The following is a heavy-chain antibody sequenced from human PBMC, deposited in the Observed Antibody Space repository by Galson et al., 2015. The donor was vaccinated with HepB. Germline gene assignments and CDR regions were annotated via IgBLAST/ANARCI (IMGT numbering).Heavy chain of an antibody. V-gene: IGHV3-48*01. Sequence: LRLSCAASGFTFSSYSMNWVRQAPGKGLEWVSYISSSSNTIYYADSVKGRFTISRDDAKNSLYLQMYSLRAEDTAVYYCARDRYRSGSYYTFDYWGQGTLVTVSS. CDR1: GFTFSSYS. CDR2: ISSSSNTI. D-gene: IGHD1-26*01. CDR3: ARDRYRSGSYYTFDY. J-gene: IGHJ4*02.